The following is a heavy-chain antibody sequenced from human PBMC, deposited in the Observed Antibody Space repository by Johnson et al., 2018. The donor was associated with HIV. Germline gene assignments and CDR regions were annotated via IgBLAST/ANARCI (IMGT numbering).Heavy chain of an antibody. CDR1: GFTFSSYA. D-gene: IGHD5-12*01. CDR3: AKERRGLDPFDI. CDR2: ISGSGGST. V-gene: IGHV3-23*04. Sequence: VQVVESGGGLVQPGGSLRLSCAASGFTFSSYAMSWVRQAPGKGLEWVSAISGSGGSTYYADSVKGRFTISRDNSKNTPYLQMTSLRAEDTALYYCAKERRGLDPFDIWGRGTMVTVSS. J-gene: IGHJ3*02.